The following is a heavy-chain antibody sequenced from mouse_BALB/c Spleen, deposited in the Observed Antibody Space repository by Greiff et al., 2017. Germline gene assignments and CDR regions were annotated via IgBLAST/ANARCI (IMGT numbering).Heavy chain of an antibody. J-gene: IGHJ2*03. CDR1: GYTFTSYW. CDR3: TSLGGLYYFDY. D-gene: IGHD3-3*01. V-gene: IGHV1S22*01. CDR2: IYPGSGST. Sequence: LQQPGSELVRPGASVKLSCKASGYTFTSYWMHWVKQRPGQGLEWIGNIYPGSGSTNYDEKFKSKATLTVDTSSSTAYMQLSSLTSEDSAVYYCTSLGGLYYFDYWGQGTSLTVSS.